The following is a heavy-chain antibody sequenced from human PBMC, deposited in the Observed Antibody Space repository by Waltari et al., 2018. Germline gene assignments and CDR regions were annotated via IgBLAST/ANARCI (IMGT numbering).Heavy chain of an antibody. CDR2: IYTSGST. V-gene: IGHV4-61*09. D-gene: IGHD6-13*01. CDR1: GGSISSGSYY. Sequence: QVQLQESGPGLVKPSQTLSLTCPVSGGSISSGSYYWSWIRQPAGKGLEWIGYIYTSGSTNYNPSLKSRVTISVDTSKNQFSLKLSSVTAADTAVYYCASLGLAAATHYFDYWGQGTLVTVSS. J-gene: IGHJ4*02. CDR3: ASLGLAAATHYFDY.